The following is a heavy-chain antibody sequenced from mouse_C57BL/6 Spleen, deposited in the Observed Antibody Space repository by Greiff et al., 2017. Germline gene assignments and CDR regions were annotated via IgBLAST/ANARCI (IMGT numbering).Heavy chain of an antibody. CDR3: ARSWDYYGSSYIAY. V-gene: IGHV1-85*01. D-gene: IGHD1-1*01. J-gene: IGHJ3*01. Sequence: VQLQQSGPELVKPGASVKLSCKASGYTFTSYDINWVKQRPGQGLEWIGWIYPRDGSTKYNEKFKGKATLTVDTPSSTAYMELHSLTSEDSAVYFCARSWDYYGSSYIAYWGQGTLVTVSA. CDR1: GYTFTSYD. CDR2: IYPRDGST.